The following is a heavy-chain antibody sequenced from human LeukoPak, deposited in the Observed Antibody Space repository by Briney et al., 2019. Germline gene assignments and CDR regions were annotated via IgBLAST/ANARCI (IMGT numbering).Heavy chain of an antibody. V-gene: IGHV4-39*07. Sequence: SETLSLTCTVSGGSIISDSYYWAWIRQPPGKGLEWIGSAYYNGETYYNPSLKSRVTISVDTSKSQFSLKLSSVTAADTAVYYCARDRLSITMVRGVRGRDGMDVWGQGTTVTVSS. CDR1: GGSIISDSYY. J-gene: IGHJ6*02. D-gene: IGHD3-10*01. CDR3: ARDRLSITMVRGVRGRDGMDV. CDR2: AYYNGET.